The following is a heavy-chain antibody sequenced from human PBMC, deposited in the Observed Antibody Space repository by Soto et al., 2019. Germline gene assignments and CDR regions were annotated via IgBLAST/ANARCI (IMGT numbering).Heavy chain of an antibody. CDR3: ARGRVLVQRAWIGYDMDV. V-gene: IGHV3-72*01. CDR2: IRNEAKSYTT. D-gene: IGHD3-10*01. Sequence: EVQLVESGGGLVQPGGSLRLSCAASGFSFSDHFMDWVRQAPGKGLEWVGRIRNEAKSYTTEYAASVKGRFIISRDDSKKSLYLQMNSLQNEDPAVYYCARGRVLVQRAWIGYDMDVWGQGTTVTVSS. CDR1: GFSFSDHF. J-gene: IGHJ6*02.